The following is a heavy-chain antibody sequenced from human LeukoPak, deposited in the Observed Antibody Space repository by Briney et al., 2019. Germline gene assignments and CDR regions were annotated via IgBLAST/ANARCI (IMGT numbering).Heavy chain of an antibody. CDR1: GFTFSSYA. CDR2: ISGSGGST. J-gene: IGHJ4*02. Sequence: PGGSLRLSCAASGFTFSSYAMSWVRQAPGKGLEWVSAISGSGGSTYYADSVKGRFTISRDNSKNTLYLQMNSLRAEDTAVYYCAKTGSVGMIANSLDYWGQGTLVTVSS. CDR3: AKTGSVGMIANSLDY. D-gene: IGHD3-22*01. V-gene: IGHV3-23*01.